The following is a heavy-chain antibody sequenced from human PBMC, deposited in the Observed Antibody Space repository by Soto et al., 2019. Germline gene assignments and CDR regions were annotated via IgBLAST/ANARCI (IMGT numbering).Heavy chain of an antibody. J-gene: IGHJ5*02. CDR1: GGSISNYY. Sequence: SETLSLTCTVSGGSISNYYCNWIRQPPGKGLEWIGYIYYNGNTNYSPSLKSRVAISLDTSKNQFSLKLSSVTAADTAVYYCAGAYYYDSGDYYYSWWFDPWGQGTLVTVSS. V-gene: IGHV4-59*01. CDR2: IYYNGNT. CDR3: AGAYYYDSGDYYYSWWFDP. D-gene: IGHD3-22*01.